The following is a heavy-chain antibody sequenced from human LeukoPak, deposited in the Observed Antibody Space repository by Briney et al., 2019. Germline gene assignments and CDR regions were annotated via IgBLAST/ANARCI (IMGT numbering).Heavy chain of an antibody. CDR2: INHSGYT. D-gene: IGHD4-17*01. CDR3: TRMTTGHDY. CDR1: GVSFDDYY. J-gene: IGHJ4*02. Sequence: PSETLSLTCAVSGVSFDDYYCAWVRQTPGKGLEWIGEINHSGYTNDSPSLKSRVTLSIATSRKQFSLNLRSVTVADAGTYYCTRMTTGHDYWGQGTLVTVSS. V-gene: IGHV4-34*01.